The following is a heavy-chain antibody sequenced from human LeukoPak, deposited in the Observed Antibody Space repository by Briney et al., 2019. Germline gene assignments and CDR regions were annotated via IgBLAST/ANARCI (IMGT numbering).Heavy chain of an antibody. Sequence: GGSLRLSCAASGFTFDDYGMSWVRQAPGKGLEWVSGINWNGGSTCYADSVKGRFTISRDNAKNSLYLQMNSLRAEDTALYYCGGAYEAVAGAFDYWRQGTMVSVSS. J-gene: IGHJ4*02. V-gene: IGHV3-20*04. CDR3: GGAYEAVAGAFDY. D-gene: IGHD6-19*01. CDR1: GFTFDDYG. CDR2: INWNGGST.